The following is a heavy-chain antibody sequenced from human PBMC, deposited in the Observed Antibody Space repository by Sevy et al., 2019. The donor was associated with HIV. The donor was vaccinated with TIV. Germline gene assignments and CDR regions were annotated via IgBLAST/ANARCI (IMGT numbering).Heavy chain of an antibody. CDR1: GFTFTLYA. Sequence: GESLKISCAASGFTFTLYAIHWVRQAPGKGLEWVALILYSGTNKYYADSVKGRFTISRDDSKNTAYLQMNNLRTDDTAVYYCARVAVEYCTDDCYHRFDYWGQGTQVTVSS. CDR3: ARVAVEYCTDDCYHRFDY. V-gene: IGHV3-30-3*01. D-gene: IGHD2-21*02. CDR2: ILYSGTNK. J-gene: IGHJ4*02.